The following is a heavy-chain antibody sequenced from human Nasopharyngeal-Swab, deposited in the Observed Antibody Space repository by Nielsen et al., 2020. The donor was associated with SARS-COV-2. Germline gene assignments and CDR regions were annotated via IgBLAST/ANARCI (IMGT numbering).Heavy chain of an antibody. V-gene: IGHV3-48*01. CDR3: ARDPDYGDFPGIDY. J-gene: IGHJ4*02. CDR2: ISSSSSTI. Sequence: GGSLRLSCAASGFTFSSYSMNWVRQAPGKGLEWVSYISSSSSTIYYADSVRGRFTISRDNAKNSLYLQMNSLRAEDTAVYYCARDPDYGDFPGIDYWGQGTLVTVSS. D-gene: IGHD4-17*01. CDR1: GFTFSSYS.